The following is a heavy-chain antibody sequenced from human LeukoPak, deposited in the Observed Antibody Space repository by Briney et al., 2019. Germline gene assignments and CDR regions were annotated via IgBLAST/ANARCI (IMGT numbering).Heavy chain of an antibody. CDR2: IYYTGNT. V-gene: IGHV4-59*08. CDR1: AGSICTYY. D-gene: IGHD3-16*01. Sequence: PSETLSLTCTVSAGSICTYYWTWLRQPPGKELEWIRYIYYTGNTNYNPALKSRVTISLDTSRNQFSLKLNSVTAADTAVYYCARRVTGRGTFYFDYWGQGSLITVSS. J-gene: IGHJ4*02. CDR3: ARRVTGRGTFYFDY.